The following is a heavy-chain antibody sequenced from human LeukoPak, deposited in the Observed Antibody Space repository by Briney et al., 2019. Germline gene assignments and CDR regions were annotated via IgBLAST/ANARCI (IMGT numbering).Heavy chain of an antibody. Sequence: PSQTLSLTCTVSGGSISSGSYYWNWIRQPAGKGLEWIGRIYTSGSTNYNPSLKSRVTISVDTSKNQFSLKLSSVTAADTAVYYCARVTVTTERRYYYYGMDVWGQGTTVTVSS. CDR3: ARVTVTTERRYYYYGMDV. CDR2: IYTSGST. V-gene: IGHV4-61*02. D-gene: IGHD4-11*01. CDR1: GGSISSGSYY. J-gene: IGHJ6*02.